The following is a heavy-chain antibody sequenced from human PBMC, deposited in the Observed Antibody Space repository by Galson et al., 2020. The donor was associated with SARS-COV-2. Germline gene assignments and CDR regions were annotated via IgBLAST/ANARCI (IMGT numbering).Heavy chain of an antibody. Sequence: GGSLRLSCAASGFTFSSYGMHWVRQAPGKGLEWVAFIRYDGSNKYYADSVKGRFTISRDNSKNTLYLQMNSLRAEDTAVYYCAKAPRRYCSSTSCYHPFDYWGQGTLVTVSS. CDR3: AKAPRRYCSSTSCYHPFDY. CDR1: GFTFSSYG. D-gene: IGHD2-2*01. V-gene: IGHV3-30*02. J-gene: IGHJ4*02. CDR2: IRYDGSNK.